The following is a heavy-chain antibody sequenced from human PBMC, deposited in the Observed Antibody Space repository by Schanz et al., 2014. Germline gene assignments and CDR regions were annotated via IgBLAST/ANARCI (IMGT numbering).Heavy chain of an antibody. Sequence: QVQLVESGGGLVKPGGSLRLSCAAYGFTFRDYYMSWIRQAPGQGLEWGSDISSGSSYANYADIVKGRFTISRDDANTSLYLQKKSLRAEDTAGDYCARDFDYRRGYGAGYCLGDCMDVWGQGTTVTVSS. CDR1: GFTFRDYY. D-gene: IGHD3-10*01. CDR3: ARDFDYRRGYGAGYCLGDCMDV. V-gene: IGHV3-11*05. J-gene: IGHJ6*02. CDR2: ISSGSSYA.